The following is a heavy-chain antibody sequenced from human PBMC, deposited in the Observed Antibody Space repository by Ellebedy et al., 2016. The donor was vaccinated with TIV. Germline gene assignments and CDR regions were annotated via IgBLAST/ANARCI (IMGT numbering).Heavy chain of an antibody. Sequence: SETLSLXCTVSGVSFRTTGHYWVLIRQSPGKRPDGIATISYSGTTYYNPSLHSRVSISVDRSRDQFSLKLNSVTAADTAMYYCARHGNWNDGFHPFDYWGQGTLVTVSS. CDR2: ISYSGTT. CDR1: GVSFRTTGHY. V-gene: IGHV4-39*01. D-gene: IGHD1-1*01. CDR3: ARHGNWNDGFHPFDY. J-gene: IGHJ4*02.